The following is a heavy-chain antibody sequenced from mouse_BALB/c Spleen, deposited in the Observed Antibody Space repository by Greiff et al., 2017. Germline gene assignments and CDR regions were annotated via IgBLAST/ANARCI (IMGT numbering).Heavy chain of an antibody. J-gene: IGHJ4*01. CDR3: ARRGHYYGTGAMDY. Sequence: VQLQQPGAELVKPGASVKLSCKASGYTFTSYNMHWVKQTPGQGLEWIGAIYPGNGDTSYNQKFKGKATLTADKSSSTAYMQLSSLTSEDSAVYYCARRGHYYGTGAMDYWGQGTSVTVSS. CDR1: GYTFTSYN. V-gene: IGHV1-12*01. CDR2: IYPGNGDT. D-gene: IGHD1-2*01.